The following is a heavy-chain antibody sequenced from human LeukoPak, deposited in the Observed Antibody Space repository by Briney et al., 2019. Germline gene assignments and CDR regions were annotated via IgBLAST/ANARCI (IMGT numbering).Heavy chain of an antibody. CDR3: AREIPVVPAAISVPSRLADV. V-gene: IGHV3-33*01. CDR1: GFDFSIYG. Sequence: PGGSLRLSCAASGFDFSIYGIHWVRQAPGKGLEWVAVIWYDGSNKYYADSVKGRFTISRDNSKNTLYLQMNSLRAEDTAVYYCAREIPVVPAAISVPSRLADVWGQGTTVTVSS. D-gene: IGHD2-2*01. CDR2: IWYDGSNK. J-gene: IGHJ6*02.